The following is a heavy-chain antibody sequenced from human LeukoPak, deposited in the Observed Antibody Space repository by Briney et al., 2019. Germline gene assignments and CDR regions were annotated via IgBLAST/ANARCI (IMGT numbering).Heavy chain of an antibody. V-gene: IGHV4-59*01. CDR2: IHYSGST. CDR3: ARYSNYVSGFDP. J-gene: IGHJ5*02. D-gene: IGHD4-11*01. CDR1: GGSISSYY. Sequence: SETLSLTCTVSGGSISSYYWTWIRQPPGKRLGWIGYIHYSGSTNYNPSLKSRVTISVDTSKNQFSLKLSSVTAADTAVYYCARYSNYVSGFDPWGRGTLVTVSS.